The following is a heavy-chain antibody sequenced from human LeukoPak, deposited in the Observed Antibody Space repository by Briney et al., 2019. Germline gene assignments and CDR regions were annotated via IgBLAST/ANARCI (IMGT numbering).Heavy chain of an antibody. CDR1: GFTFSSCS. V-gene: IGHV3-21*01. CDR2: ISSDSSYI. CDR3: ARIRDFGASYHYFYMDV. D-gene: IGHD4-17*01. Sequence: GGSLRLSCAASGFTFSSCSMNWVRQAPGKGLEWVSAISSDSSYIYYADSVRGRFTISRDNAKNSLYLQMSNLRAEDTAVYYCARIRDFGASYHYFYMDVWGKGTTVTVSS. J-gene: IGHJ6*03.